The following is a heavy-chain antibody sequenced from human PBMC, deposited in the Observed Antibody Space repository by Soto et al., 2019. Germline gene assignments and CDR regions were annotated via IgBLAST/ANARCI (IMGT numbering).Heavy chain of an antibody. CDR1: GYSFTSYW. V-gene: IGHV5-51*01. D-gene: IGHD3-22*01. CDR3: ARAAPRSRGRFGHYDSSGYYYSYYYGMDV. J-gene: IGHJ6*02. CDR2: IYPGDSDT. Sequence: GESLKISCKGSGYSFTSYWIGWVRQMPGKGLEWMGIIYPGDSDTRYSPSFQGQVTISADKSISTAYLQWSSLKASDTAMYYCARAAPRSRGRFGHYDSSGYYYSYYYGMDVWGQGTTVTVSS.